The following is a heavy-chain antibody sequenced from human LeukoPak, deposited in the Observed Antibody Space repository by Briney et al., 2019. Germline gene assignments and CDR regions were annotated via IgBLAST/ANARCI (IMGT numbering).Heavy chain of an antibody. D-gene: IGHD5-24*01. J-gene: IGHJ4*02. V-gene: IGHV3-48*01. CDR2: ISHTSDSI. CDR1: GFTFRIYG. Sequence: GGSLRLSCVASGFTFRIYGMNWVRQAPGKGPEWVSYISHTSDSILYADSVKGRFTMSRDNAKKSLYLQMNSLRAEDSAVYYCARATRHGYDYWGQGTLVTVSS. CDR3: ARATRHGYDY.